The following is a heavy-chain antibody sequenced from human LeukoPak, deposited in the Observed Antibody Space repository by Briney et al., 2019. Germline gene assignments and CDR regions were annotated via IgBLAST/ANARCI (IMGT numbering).Heavy chain of an antibody. Sequence: HPGGSLRLSCAASGFTFSSYAMHWVRQAPGKGLEYVSAISSNGGSTYYANSVKGRFTISRDNSKNTLYLQMNSLRAEDTAVYYCAKSIAAAGRDPYYFDYWGQGTLVTVSS. V-gene: IGHV3-64*01. CDR1: GFTFSSYA. D-gene: IGHD6-13*01. CDR2: ISSNGGST. CDR3: AKSIAAAGRDPYYFDY. J-gene: IGHJ4*02.